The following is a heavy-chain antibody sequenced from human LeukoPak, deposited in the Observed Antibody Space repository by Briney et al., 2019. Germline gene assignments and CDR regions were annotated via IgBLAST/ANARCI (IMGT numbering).Heavy chain of an antibody. V-gene: IGHV4-38-2*01. Sequence: SETLSLTCAVSGYSISSGYYWGWIRQPPGKGLEWIGSIYHSGSTYYNPSLKSRVTISVDTSKNQFSLKLSSVTAADTAMYYCARQGYQLLFDYWGQGTLVTVSS. CDR3: ARQGYQLLFDY. D-gene: IGHD2-2*01. J-gene: IGHJ4*02. CDR2: IYHSGST. CDR1: GYSISSGYY.